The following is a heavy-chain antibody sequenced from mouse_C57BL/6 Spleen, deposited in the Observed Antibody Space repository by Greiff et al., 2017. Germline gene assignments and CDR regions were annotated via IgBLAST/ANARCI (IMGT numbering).Heavy chain of an antibody. V-gene: IGHV1-72*01. CDR3: SRSRYLGSTHAMDY. CDR1: GYTFTSYW. J-gene: IGHJ4*01. D-gene: IGHD1-1*01. Sequence: QVQLQQPGAELVKPGASVKLSCKASGYTFTSYWMHWVKQRPGRGLEWIGRIDPNSGDTKYNEKFKSKATLTVDKSSSTAYMQLSSLTSEDSAVYDWSRSRYLGSTHAMDYWGKGTSVTVSS. CDR2: IDPNSGDT.